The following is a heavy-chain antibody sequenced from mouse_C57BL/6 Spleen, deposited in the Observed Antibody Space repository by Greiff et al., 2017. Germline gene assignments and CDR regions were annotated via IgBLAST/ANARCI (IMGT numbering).Heavy chain of an antibody. CDR1: GFTFSDYG. CDR3: ARSLPYFDV. Sequence: EVKVVESGGGLVKPGGSLKLSCAASGFTFSDYGMHWVRQAPEKGLEWVAYISSGSSTIYYADTVKGRFTISRDNAKNTLFLQMTSLRSEDTAMYYCARSLPYFDVWGTGTTVTVSS. V-gene: IGHV5-17*01. CDR2: ISSGSSTI. J-gene: IGHJ1*03.